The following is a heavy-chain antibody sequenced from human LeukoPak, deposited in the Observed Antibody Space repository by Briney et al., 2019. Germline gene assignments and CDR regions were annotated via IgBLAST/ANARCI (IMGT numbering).Heavy chain of an antibody. CDR2: INHSGST. V-gene: IGHV4-34*01. J-gene: IGHJ6*03. Sequence: PSETLSLTCAVYGGSFSGYYWSWIRQPPGKGLEWIGEINHSGSTNYNPSLKSRVTISVDTSKNQFSLKLSSVTAADTAVYYCARFVRGYSYGYRSYYYYMDVWGKGTTVTVSS. CDR1: GGSFSGYY. D-gene: IGHD5-18*01. CDR3: ARFVRGYSYGYRSYYYYMDV.